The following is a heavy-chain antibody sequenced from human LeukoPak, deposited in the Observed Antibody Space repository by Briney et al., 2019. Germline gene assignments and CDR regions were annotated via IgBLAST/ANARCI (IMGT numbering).Heavy chain of an antibody. J-gene: IGHJ4*02. CDR1: GGSFSGYY. CDR2: INHSGST. D-gene: IGHD3-3*01. CDR3: ARVSSYDFWSGYYNY. V-gene: IGHV4-34*01. Sequence: SETLSLTCAVYGGSFSGYYWSRIRQPPGKGLEWIGEINHSGSTNYNPSLKSRVTISVDTSKNQFSLKLSSVTAADTAVYYCARVSSYDFWSGYYNYWGQGTLVTVSS.